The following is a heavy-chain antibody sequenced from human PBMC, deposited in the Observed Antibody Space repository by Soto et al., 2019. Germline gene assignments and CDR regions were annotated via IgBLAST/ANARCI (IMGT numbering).Heavy chain of an antibody. Sequence: ASVKVSCKASGYTFTSYAMHWVRQAPGQRLEWMGRINAGNGNTKYSQKFQGRVTITRDTSASTAYMELSSLRSEDTAVYYCARVGPITMVRGVIALYYYYYMAVWGKGTTVTVSS. V-gene: IGHV1-3*01. D-gene: IGHD3-10*01. CDR2: INAGNGNT. J-gene: IGHJ6*03. CDR1: GYTFTSYA. CDR3: ARVGPITMVRGVIALYYYYYMAV.